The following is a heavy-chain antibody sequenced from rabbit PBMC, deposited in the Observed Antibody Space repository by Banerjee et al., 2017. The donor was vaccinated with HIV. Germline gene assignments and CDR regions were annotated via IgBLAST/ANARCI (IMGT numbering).Heavy chain of an antibody. Sequence: QSLEESGGDLVKPGASLTLTCKASGFTLSSYWMWWVRQAPGKGLEWIACINTSSGSTVYATWAKGRFTISKASWTTVTLQMTSLTAADTASYFCARDLAGVIGWNFNLWGPGTLVTVS. J-gene: IGHJ4*01. CDR2: INTSSGST. CDR3: ARDLAGVIGWNFNL. CDR1: GFTLSSYW. V-gene: IGHV1S40*01. D-gene: IGHD4-1*01.